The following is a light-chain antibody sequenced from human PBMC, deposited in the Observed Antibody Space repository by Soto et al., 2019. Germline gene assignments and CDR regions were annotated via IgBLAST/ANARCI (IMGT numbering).Light chain of an antibody. CDR3: QQYNSYSYT. J-gene: IGKJ2*01. V-gene: IGKV1-5*03. Sequence: DIRMTQSPTTLSASIGDRVTITCRASQSIGNWLAWYQQKPGKAPKLLIYKASSLESGVPSRFSGSGSGTEFILTISSLQPDDFATYYCQQYNSYSYTFGQGTKLEI. CDR2: KAS. CDR1: QSIGNW.